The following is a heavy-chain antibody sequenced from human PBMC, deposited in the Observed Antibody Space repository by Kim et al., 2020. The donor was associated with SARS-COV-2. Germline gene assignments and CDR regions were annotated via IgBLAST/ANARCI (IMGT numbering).Heavy chain of an antibody. CDR3: ARAQLGEFKSSPFDI. D-gene: IGHD3-16*01. CDR1: GFTFSSYA. V-gene: IGHV3-30*04. Sequence: GGSLRLSCAASGFTFSSYAMHWVRQAPGKGLEWVAVISYDGSNKYYADSVKGRFTISRDNSKNTLYLQMNSLRAEETAVYYCARAQLGEFKSSPFDIWGQGTMVTVTS. J-gene: IGHJ3*02. CDR2: ISYDGSNK.